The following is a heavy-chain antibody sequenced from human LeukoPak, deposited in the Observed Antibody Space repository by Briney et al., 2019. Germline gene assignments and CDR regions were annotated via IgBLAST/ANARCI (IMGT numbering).Heavy chain of an antibody. CDR3: AKAYCGADCSYNWFDP. CDR2: INPNSGGT. V-gene: IGHV1-2*06. Sequence: VKVSCKASGYTFTSYLMHWVRQAPGQGLEWMGRINPNSGGTNYAQKFQGRVTMTRDTSMNTAYMELSSLRSDDTAVYYCAKAYCGADCSYNWFDPWGQGTLVTVSS. J-gene: IGHJ5*02. D-gene: IGHD2-21*02. CDR1: GYTFTSYL.